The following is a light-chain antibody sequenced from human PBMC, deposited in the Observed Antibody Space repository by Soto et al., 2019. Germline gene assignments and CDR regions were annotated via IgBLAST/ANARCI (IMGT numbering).Light chain of an antibody. CDR2: SAS. CDR3: QQYGRSPPGT. V-gene: IGKV3-20*01. CDR1: QSVTSSY. J-gene: IGKJ1*01. Sequence: EIVLTQSPGTLSLSPGERATLSCRASQSVTSSYLAWYQQKPGQAPRLLIYSASSRATGIPDRFSGSGSGTDFNLNISRLEPEDFAVYYCQQYGRSPPGTFGQGTKLEIK.